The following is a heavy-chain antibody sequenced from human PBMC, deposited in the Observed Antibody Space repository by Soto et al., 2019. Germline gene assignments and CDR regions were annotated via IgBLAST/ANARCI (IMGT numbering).Heavy chain of an antibody. V-gene: IGHV4-39*01. D-gene: IGHD1-1*01. CDR2: IYYSGFP. CDR3: ARLGDNWNDPWY. J-gene: IGHJ4*02. CDR1: DGSITSGSYY. Sequence: PSETLSLTCSVSDGSITSGSYYWGWIRQPPGKGLEWIGNIYYSGFPYYNPSLKSRVTISVDTSKNQFSLILTSATAADTAVYYCARLGDNWNDPWYWGQGALVTVSS.